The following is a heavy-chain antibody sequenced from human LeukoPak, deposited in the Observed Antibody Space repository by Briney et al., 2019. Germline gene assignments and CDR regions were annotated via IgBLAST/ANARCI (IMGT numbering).Heavy chain of an antibody. V-gene: IGHV4-59*01. CDR1: GGSISTYY. Sequence: MASETLSLTCTVSGGSISTYYWNWLRQPPGKGLEWIGYIYHSGSTNYNPSLQSRVTISVDTSKNQFSLNLNSVTAADTAVYYCARGGAARLHFQNWGRGTLVTVSS. J-gene: IGHJ1*01. CDR3: ARGGAARLHFQN. CDR2: IYHSGST. D-gene: IGHD6-6*01.